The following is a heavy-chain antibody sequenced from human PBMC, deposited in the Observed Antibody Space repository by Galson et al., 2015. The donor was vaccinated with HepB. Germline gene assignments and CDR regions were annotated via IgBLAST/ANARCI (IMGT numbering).Heavy chain of an antibody. Sequence: SLRLSCAASGFTFSSYWMSWVRQAPGKGLEWVANIKRDGSEKYYVDSVKGRFTISRDNAKNSLYLQMNSLRAEDTAVYYCARDSAPYCSGGSCPGYNWFDPWGQGTLVTVSS. CDR2: IKRDGSEK. V-gene: IGHV3-7*01. CDR3: ARDSAPYCSGGSCPGYNWFDP. CDR1: GFTFSSYW. D-gene: IGHD2-15*01. J-gene: IGHJ5*02.